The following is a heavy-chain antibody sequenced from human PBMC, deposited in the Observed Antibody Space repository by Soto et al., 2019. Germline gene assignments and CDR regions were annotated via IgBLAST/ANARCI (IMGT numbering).Heavy chain of an antibody. CDR1: GVSIGSNYY. CDR3: ERSLGWYAVDY. CDR2: MSHIGSV. D-gene: IGHD6-19*01. V-gene: IGHV4-4*02. J-gene: IGHJ4*02. Sequence: QVLLQESGPGLVQPSGTLSLSCVVSGVSIGSNYYWGWVRQPPGKGLEWLGDMSHIGSVNYNPSLKSRVTISMDKSQNQFSLKLDSMTAADTAVYYCERSLGWYAVDYWGQGTLVIVSS.